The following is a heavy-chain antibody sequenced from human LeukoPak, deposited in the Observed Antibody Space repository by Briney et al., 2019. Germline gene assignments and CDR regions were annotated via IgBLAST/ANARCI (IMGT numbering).Heavy chain of an antibody. V-gene: IGHV1-69*13. J-gene: IGHJ3*02. CDR2: IIPIFGTA. D-gene: IGHD6-13*01. Sequence: GASVKASCKASGGTFSSYAISWVRQAPGQGLEWMGGIIPIFGTANYAQKFQGRVTITADESTSTAYMELSSLRSEDTAVYYCARELMAAAGAFDIWGQGTMVTVSS. CDR1: GGTFSSYA. CDR3: ARELMAAAGAFDI.